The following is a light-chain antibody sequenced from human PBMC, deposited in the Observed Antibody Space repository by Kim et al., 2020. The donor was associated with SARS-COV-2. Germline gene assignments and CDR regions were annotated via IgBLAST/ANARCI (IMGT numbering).Light chain of an antibody. Sequence: QNVPISCSGSSSNIGQNYVSWYQQFPGTAPKLLIYDNNKRHSGIPDRFSGSKSGTSATLGITGLQTGDEADYYCGTWDSSLNGLVFGGGTQLTVL. CDR3: GTWDSSLNGLV. CDR2: DNN. CDR1: SSNIGQNY. J-gene: IGLJ2*01. V-gene: IGLV1-51*01.